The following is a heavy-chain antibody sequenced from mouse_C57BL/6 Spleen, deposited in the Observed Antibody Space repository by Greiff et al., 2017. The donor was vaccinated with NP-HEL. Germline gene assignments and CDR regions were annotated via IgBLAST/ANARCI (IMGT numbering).Heavy chain of an antibody. CDR2: IYPGDGDT. Sequence: VQLQQSGPELVKPGASVKISCKASGYAFSSSWMNWVKQRPGKGLEWIVRIYPGDGDTNYNGKFKGKATLTADKSSSTAYMQLSSLTSEDSAVYFCAREVITTGDYWGQGTTLTVSS. CDR1: GYAFSSSW. CDR3: AREVITTGDY. J-gene: IGHJ2*01. D-gene: IGHD1-2*01. V-gene: IGHV1-82*01.